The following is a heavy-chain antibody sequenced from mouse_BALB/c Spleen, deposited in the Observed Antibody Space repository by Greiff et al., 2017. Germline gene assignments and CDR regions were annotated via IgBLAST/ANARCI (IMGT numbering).Heavy chain of an antibody. CDR3: ARGSLCADY. CDR2: ILPGSGST. D-gene: IGHD6-1*01. CDR1: GYTFSSYW. Sequence: QVQLQQSGAELMKPGASVKISCTATGYTFSSYWIEWVKQRPGHGLEWIGEILPGSGSTNYNEKFKGKATFTADTSSNTAYMQLSSLTSEDSAVYYCARGSLCADYWGQGTSVTVSS. V-gene: IGHV1-9*01. J-gene: IGHJ4*01.